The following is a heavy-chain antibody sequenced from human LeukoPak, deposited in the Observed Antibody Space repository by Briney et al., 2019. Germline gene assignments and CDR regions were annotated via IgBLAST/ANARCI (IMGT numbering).Heavy chain of an antibody. CDR1: GGSISSYY. CDR2: IYYSGST. D-gene: IGHD3-16*02. Sequence: SETLSLTCTVSGGSISSYYWSWIRQPPGKGLEWIGYIYYSGSTNYNPSLKSRVTISVDTSKNQFSLKLSSVTAADTAVYYCARVLWEHLWGSYPDVWGKGTTVTISS. CDR3: ARVLWEHLWGSYPDV. J-gene: IGHJ6*04. V-gene: IGHV4-59*01.